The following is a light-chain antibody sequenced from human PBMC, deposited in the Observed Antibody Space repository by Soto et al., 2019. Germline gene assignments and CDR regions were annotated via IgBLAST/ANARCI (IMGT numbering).Light chain of an antibody. CDR2: GTY. CDR1: QSISSTY. CDR3: QQYGTSPPVYT. V-gene: IGKV3-20*01. J-gene: IGKJ2*01. Sequence: EIVLTQSPGTLSLSPGERATLSCRTSQSISSTYLAWYQQKPGQAPRLLIYGTYSRATGIPDRFSGSGSGRDFTLTSSSLEPEDFAVYYCQQYGTSPPVYTFGQGTKLEIK.